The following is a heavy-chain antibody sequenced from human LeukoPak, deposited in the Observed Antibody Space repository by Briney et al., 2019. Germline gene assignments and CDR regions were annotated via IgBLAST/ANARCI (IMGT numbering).Heavy chain of an antibody. D-gene: IGHD5-18*01. J-gene: IGHJ3*02. V-gene: IGHV3-33*01. Sequence: GGSLRLPCAASGFSISNYGMHWVRQAPGKGLELVAIIWNDGSNEYYADSVKGRFTISRDNAKNSLYLHMNSLRAEDTAVYYCARGLQLWYPGDAFDIWGQGTMVTVSS. CDR1: GFSISNYG. CDR2: IWNDGSNE. CDR3: ARGLQLWYPGDAFDI.